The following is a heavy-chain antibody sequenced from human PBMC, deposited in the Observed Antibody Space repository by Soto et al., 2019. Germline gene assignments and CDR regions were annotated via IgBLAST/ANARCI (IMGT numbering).Heavy chain of an antibody. CDR2: ISYDGSNK. CDR1: GFTFSSYG. Sequence: GGSLRLSCAASGFTFSSYGMHWVRQAPGKGLEWVAVISYDGSNKYYADSVKGRFTISRDNSKNTLYLQMNSLRAEDTAVYYCAKDQLPFGGGFDYWGQGTLVTVSS. J-gene: IGHJ4*02. D-gene: IGHD3-10*01. CDR3: AKDQLPFGGGFDY. V-gene: IGHV3-30*18.